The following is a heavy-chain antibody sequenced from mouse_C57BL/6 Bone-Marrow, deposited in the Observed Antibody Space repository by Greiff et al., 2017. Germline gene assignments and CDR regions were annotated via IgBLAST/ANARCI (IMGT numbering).Heavy chain of an antibody. CDR3: ERHVLASWFAY. J-gene: IGHJ3*01. V-gene: IGHV5-6*01. CDR2: ISSGGSYT. Sequence: EVQLVESGGDLVKPGGSLKLSCAASGFTFSSYSMSWVRQTPDKRLEWVATISSGGSYTYYPDSVKGRFTISRDNAKNTLYLQMSSLKSEDTAMYYCERHVLASWFAYWGQGTLVTVSA. CDR1: GFTFSSYS.